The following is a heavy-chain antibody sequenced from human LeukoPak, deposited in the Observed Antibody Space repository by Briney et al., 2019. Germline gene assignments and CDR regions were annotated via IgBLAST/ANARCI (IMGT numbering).Heavy chain of an antibody. Sequence: ASVNVSCKASGYTFTSYGISWVRQAPGQGLEWMGWISAYNGNTNYAQKLQGRVTMTTDTSTSTAYMELRSLRSDDTAVYYCARVRYDSSGYYYPGYAFDIWGQGTMVTVSS. CDR1: GYTFTSYG. D-gene: IGHD3-22*01. V-gene: IGHV1-18*01. J-gene: IGHJ3*02. CDR3: ARVRYDSSGYYYPGYAFDI. CDR2: ISAYNGNT.